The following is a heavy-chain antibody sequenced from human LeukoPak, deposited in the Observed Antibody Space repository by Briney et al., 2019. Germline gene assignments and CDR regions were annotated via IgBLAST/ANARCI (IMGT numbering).Heavy chain of an antibody. CDR2: ISDTGNT. D-gene: IGHD3-16*01. Sequence: GGSLRLSCAASGFTLSSYAMSWVCQAPGKGLEWVSAISDTGNTYHADSVKGRFTISRDNSKDTLYLQMNSLRAEDTAVYYCARDHIMITFGGVINWGQGTLVTVSS. V-gene: IGHV3-23*01. CDR1: GFTLSSYA. CDR3: ARDHIMITFGGVIN. J-gene: IGHJ4*02.